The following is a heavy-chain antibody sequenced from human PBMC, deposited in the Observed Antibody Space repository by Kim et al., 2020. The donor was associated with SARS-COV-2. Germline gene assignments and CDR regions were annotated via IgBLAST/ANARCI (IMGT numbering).Heavy chain of an antibody. CDR1: GYMFTAYV. CDR3: ARDFQDRLLTGAFDL. D-gene: IGHD7-27*01. J-gene: IGHJ5*02. V-gene: IGHV1-3*01. CDR2: VNAGNGNT. Sequence: ASVKVSCQASGYMFTAYVMHWLRQAPGQRLEWVGWVNAGNGNTKYSQNVQGRVTFTRDTSASTAYMELSSLTSEDTAVYYCARDFQDRLLTGAFDLWGQETPVTVSS.